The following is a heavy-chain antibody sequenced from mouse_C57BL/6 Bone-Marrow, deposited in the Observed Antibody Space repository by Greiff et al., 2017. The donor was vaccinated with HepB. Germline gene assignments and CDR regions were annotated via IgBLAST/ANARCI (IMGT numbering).Heavy chain of an antibody. CDR1: GYTFTNYW. J-gene: IGHJ2*01. CDR3: ARISPLYDGYPYYFDY. V-gene: IGHV1-63*01. Sequence: QVQLQQSGAELVRPGTSVKMSCKASGYTFTNYWIGWAKQRPGHGLEWIGDIYPGGGYTNYNEKFKGKATLTADKSSSTAYMQFSSLTSEDSAIYYCARISPLYDGYPYYFDYWGQGTTLTVSS. D-gene: IGHD2-3*01. CDR2: IYPGGGYT.